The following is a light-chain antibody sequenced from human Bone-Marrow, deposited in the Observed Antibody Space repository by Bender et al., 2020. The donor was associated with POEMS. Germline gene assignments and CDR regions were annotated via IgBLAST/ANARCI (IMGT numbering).Light chain of an antibody. V-gene: IGLV2-8*01. J-gene: IGLJ1*01. Sequence: QSALTQPPSASGSPGQSVTISCTGTSNDVGADIFVSWYQQHPGNAPKLIIYEVNERPSGVSGRFSGSKSGTTASLTISGLQTEDEADYHCCSFAGSDTYLFGTGTRVFVL. CDR2: EVN. CDR1: SNDVGADIF. CDR3: CSFAGSDTYL.